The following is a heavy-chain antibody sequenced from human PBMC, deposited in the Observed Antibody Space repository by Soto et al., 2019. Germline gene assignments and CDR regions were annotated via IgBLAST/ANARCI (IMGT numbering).Heavy chain of an antibody. Sequence: ASVKVSCKASGYTFTSYAMHWVRQAPGQRLEWMGWINAGNGNTKYSQKFQGRVTITRDTSAGTAYMELSSLGSEDTAVYYSAREDLQGSGSEIGAWGNHYYYYMDVWGKGTTVTVSS. CDR2: INAGNGNT. J-gene: IGHJ6*03. V-gene: IGHV1-3*01. CDR3: AREDLQGSGSEIGAWGNHYYYYMDV. D-gene: IGHD3-10*01. CDR1: GYTFTSYA.